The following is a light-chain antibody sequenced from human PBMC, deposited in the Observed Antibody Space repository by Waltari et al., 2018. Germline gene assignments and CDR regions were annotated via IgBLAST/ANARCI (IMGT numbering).Light chain of an antibody. V-gene: IGKV2-29*02. CDR2: ELS. Sequence: ENVLTQTPLSLSVTPGQPASISCKSSQRLLHTDGKTYLYWFLQRPGQSPQLLMYELSSRFSVVPDRFSASVSGTDFTLKISRVEADDVGVYYCMQGLSLPWTFGQGTKVEFK. CDR1: QRLLHTDGKTY. J-gene: IGKJ1*01. CDR3: MQGLSLPWT.